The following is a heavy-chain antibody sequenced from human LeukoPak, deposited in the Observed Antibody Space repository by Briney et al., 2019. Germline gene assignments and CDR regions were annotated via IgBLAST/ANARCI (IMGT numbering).Heavy chain of an antibody. Sequence: GASVKVSCKASGYTFTNYFIHWVRQAPGQGLEWMGLINPRIGSRTYAQKFQGRVTMTRDTSTSTVYMELSSLTSEDTAVYLCAREEQWHKEAFDIWGHGTMVTVSS. CDR2: INPRIGSR. CDR3: AREEQWHKEAFDI. V-gene: IGHV1-46*01. J-gene: IGHJ3*02. CDR1: GYTFTNYF. D-gene: IGHD6-19*01.